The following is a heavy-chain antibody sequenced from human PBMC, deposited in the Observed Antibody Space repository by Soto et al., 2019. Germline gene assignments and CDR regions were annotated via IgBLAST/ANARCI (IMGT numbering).Heavy chain of an antibody. CDR2: ISYDGGNK. D-gene: IGHD2-15*01. V-gene: IGHV3-30-3*01. Sequence: PGGSLRLSCAASGFTFSSYAMHWVRQAPGKGLEWVAVISYDGGNKYYADSVKGRFTISRDNSKNTLYLQMNSLRAEDTAVYYCARAEDCSGGSCSLVFYWGQGTLVTVSS. CDR1: GFTFSSYA. CDR3: ARAEDCSGGSCSLVFY. J-gene: IGHJ4*02.